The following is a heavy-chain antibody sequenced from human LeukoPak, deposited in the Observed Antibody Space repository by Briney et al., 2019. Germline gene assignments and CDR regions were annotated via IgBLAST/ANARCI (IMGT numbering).Heavy chain of an antibody. D-gene: IGHD6-13*01. CDR3: ARGGVYMSAAWYRRDYYNMDV. CDR2: INLRGST. CDR1: GGSFSGYY. Sequence: PSETLSLTCAVYGGSFSGYYWTWMRQSASKGLEWLGEINLRGSTTYHPSHKSRVPLSLDPSKSQVSLRLHSVTAADTAVYYCARGGVYMSAAWYRRDYYNMDVWGTGTAVTVSS. J-gene: IGHJ6*03. V-gene: IGHV4-34*01.